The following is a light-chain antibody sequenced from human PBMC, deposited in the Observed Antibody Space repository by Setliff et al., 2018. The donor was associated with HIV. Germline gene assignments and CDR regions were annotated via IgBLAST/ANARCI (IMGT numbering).Light chain of an antibody. CDR1: ESISSY. Sequence: DIQMTQSPSSLSASVGDRVTITCRTSESISSYLNWYQQKPGKPPRLLFYAASSLQSGVPLRFSGSGSGTDFTLTISNLQPEDFATYYCHQSYFTTQSFGQGTKVDIK. CDR2: AAS. J-gene: IGKJ2*03. V-gene: IGKV1-39*01. CDR3: HQSYFTTQS.